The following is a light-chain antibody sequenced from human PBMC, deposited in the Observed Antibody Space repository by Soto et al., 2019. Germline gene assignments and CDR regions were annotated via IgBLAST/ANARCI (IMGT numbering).Light chain of an antibody. CDR2: EGS. J-gene: IGLJ2*01. Sequence: QSALTQPASVSGAPGQSITISCTGTSSDVGSYNLVSWFQQHPGKAPTLMIYEGSNRPSGVSSRFSGSKSGNMASLTISGLQAEDEAHYYCCAYAGNSVGRFGGGTKVTVL. CDR1: SSDVGSYNL. CDR3: CAYAGNSVGR. V-gene: IGLV2-23*01.